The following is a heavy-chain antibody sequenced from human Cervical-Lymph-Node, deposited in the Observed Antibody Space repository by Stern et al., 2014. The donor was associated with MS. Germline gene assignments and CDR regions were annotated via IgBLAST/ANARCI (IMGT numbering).Heavy chain of an antibody. V-gene: IGHV1-18*01. Sequence: VQLLESGADVRKPGASVRVSCKASGYTFTSYGITWVRQAPGKGLEWMGWISGYNGNTDYAQKIQGRVSMTTDSSTSTAYMELRCRRSDDTAVYYCARRVPWGNYFDSWGQGTLVTVSS. CDR2: ISGYNGNT. D-gene: IGHD3-16*01. CDR3: ARRVPWGNYFDS. CDR1: GYTFTSYG. J-gene: IGHJ4*02.